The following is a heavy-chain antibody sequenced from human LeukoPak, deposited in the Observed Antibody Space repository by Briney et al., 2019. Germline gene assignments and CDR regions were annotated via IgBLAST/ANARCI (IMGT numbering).Heavy chain of an antibody. CDR2: ISGNSGSI. CDR3: AKEVAAAAYYYYYGMDV. Sequence: SLRLSCAASGFTFDDYAMHWVRQAPGKGLEWVSGISGNSGSIGYADSVKGRFTISRDNAKNSLYLQMNSLRAEDTALYYCAKEVAAAAYYYYYGMDVWGQGTTVTVSS. D-gene: IGHD6-13*01. V-gene: IGHV3-9*01. J-gene: IGHJ6*02. CDR1: GFTFDDYA.